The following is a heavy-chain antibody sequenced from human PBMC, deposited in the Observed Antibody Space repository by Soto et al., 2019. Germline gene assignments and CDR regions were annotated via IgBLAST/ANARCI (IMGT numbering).Heavy chain of an antibody. J-gene: IGHJ4*02. CDR3: AHKPLASIVSAGFDF. Sequence: QITLKESGPTLVKPTQTLTLTCTFSGFSLTTSGVGVGWIRQPSGKALEWLALIYSDGNKRYSPSMKSRLTITKDISKNQMVLIMTNMDPVDTATYYCAHKPLASIVSAGFDFWGQGILVTVSS. D-gene: IGHD2-2*01. CDR2: IYSDGNK. V-gene: IGHV2-5*02. CDR1: GFSLTTSGVG.